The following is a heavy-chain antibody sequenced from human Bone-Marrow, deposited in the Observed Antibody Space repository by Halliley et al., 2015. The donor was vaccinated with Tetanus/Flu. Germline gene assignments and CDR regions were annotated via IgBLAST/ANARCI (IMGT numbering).Heavy chain of an antibody. CDR1: GFAFSTYG. J-gene: IGHJ4*02. D-gene: IGHD7-27*01. V-gene: IGHV3-30*03. CDR3: AREAKWGSWYFDF. Sequence: SLRLSCAAPGFAFSTYGMHWVRQAPGQGLEWVAVVSNDGHTKFYGDSVKGRFTLSRENSKNTLYLQMNSLRAEDTALYYCAREAKWGSWYFDFWGQGTLVTVSS. CDR2: VSNDGHTK.